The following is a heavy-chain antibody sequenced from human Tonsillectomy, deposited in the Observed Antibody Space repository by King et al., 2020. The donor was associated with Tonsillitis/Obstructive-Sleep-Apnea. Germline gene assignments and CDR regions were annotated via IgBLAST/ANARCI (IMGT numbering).Heavy chain of an antibody. V-gene: IGHV3-33*01. D-gene: IGHD6-13*01. CDR3: ARDGGYSSSWYYFDY. J-gene: IGHJ4*02. CDR1: GFTFSSYG. CDR2: IWYDGSNK. Sequence: VQLVESGGGVVQPGRSLRLSCAASGFTFSSYGMHWVRQAPGKGLEWVAVIWYDGSNKYYADSVKGRFTISRDNSKNTLYLQMNSLRAEDTAVYYRARDGGYSSSWYYFDYWGQGTLVTVSS.